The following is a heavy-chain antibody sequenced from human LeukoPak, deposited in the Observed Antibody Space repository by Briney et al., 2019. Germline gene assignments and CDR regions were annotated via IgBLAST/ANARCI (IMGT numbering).Heavy chain of an antibody. V-gene: IGHV3-23*01. CDR1: GFTFSSYA. D-gene: IGHD6-19*01. J-gene: IGHJ6*02. CDR2: ISGSGGST. CDR3: AKQFSGWLDYYYYGMDV. Sequence: GGSLRLSCAASGFTFSSYAMSWVRQASGKGLEWVSAISGSGGSTYYADSVKGRFTISRDNSKNTLYLQMNSLRAEDTAVYYCAKQFSGWLDYYYYGMDVWGQGTTVTVSS.